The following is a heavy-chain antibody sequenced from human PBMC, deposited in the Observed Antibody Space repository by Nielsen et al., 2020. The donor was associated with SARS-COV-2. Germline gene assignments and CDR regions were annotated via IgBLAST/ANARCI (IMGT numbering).Heavy chain of an antibody. D-gene: IGHD3-3*01. CDR2: IYYSGST. CDR1: GGSISSYY. CDR3: ASSPSDFWSGHFDY. V-gene: IGHV4-59*08. Sequence: SETLSLTCTVSGGSISSYYWSWIRQPPGKGLEWIGYIYYSGSTNYNPSLKSRVTISVDTSKNQFSLKLSSVTAADTAVYYCASSPSDFWSGHFDYWGQGTLVTVSS. J-gene: IGHJ4*02.